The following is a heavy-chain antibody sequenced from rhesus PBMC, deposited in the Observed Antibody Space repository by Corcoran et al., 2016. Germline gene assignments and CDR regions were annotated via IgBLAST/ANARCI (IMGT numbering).Heavy chain of an antibody. CDR2: IYGGGGAT. Sequence: QVQLQESVPGLVKPSETLSLTCAVSGGPTSDSYFWSWVRQPPGKGLEWIGYIYGGGGATSYNTSLKNRVTISRDTSKNQFSLKLTSVTAADTAVYYCWLDQFDVWGAGILVTVSS. J-gene: IGHJ5-1*01. D-gene: IGHD2-33*01. CDR1: GGPTSDSYF. CDR3: WLDQFDV. V-gene: IGHV4-106*01.